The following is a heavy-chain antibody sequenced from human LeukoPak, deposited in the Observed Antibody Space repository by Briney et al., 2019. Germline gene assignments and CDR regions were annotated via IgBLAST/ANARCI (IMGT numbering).Heavy chain of an antibody. CDR2: IYHSGST. CDR1: GGSISSGSYY. D-gene: IGHD1-26*01. J-gene: IGHJ5*02. V-gene: IGHV4-39*07. CDR3: ARASEGWELLKMGNWFDP. Sequence: PSQTLSLTCTVSGGSISSGSYYWGWIRQPPGKGLEWIGSIYHSGSTYYNPSLKSRVTISVDTSKNQFSLKLSSVTAADTAVYYCARASEGWELLKMGNWFDPWGQGTLVTVSS.